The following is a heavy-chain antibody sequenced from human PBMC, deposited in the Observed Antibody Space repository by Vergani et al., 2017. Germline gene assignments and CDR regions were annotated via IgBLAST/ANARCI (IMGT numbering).Heavy chain of an antibody. V-gene: IGHV3-23*04. CDR3: AKGRGVIIGVSYYYGMDV. CDR1: GFTFSSYA. D-gene: IGHD3-10*01. J-gene: IGHJ6*02. Sequence: VQLVESGGGVVQPGRSLRLSCAASGFTFSSYAMSWVRQAPGKGLEWVSAISGSGGSTYYADSVKGRFTISRDNSKNTLYLQMNSLRAEDTAVYYCAKGRGVIIGVSYYYGMDVWGQGTTVTVSS. CDR2: ISGSGGST.